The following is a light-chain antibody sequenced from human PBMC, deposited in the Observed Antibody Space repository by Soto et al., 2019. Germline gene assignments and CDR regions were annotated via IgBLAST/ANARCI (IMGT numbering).Light chain of an antibody. J-gene: IGKJ5*01. Sequence: DIQMTQSPSSLSASVGDRVTITCRASQDISVYLAWYQQKPGKVPKLLIYSASTLQSGVPSRFSGSGSGTDFTLTISRLQAEDVATYYCQKFNTAPLTFGQGTRLEIK. V-gene: IGKV1-27*01. CDR3: QKFNTAPLT. CDR1: QDISVY. CDR2: SAS.